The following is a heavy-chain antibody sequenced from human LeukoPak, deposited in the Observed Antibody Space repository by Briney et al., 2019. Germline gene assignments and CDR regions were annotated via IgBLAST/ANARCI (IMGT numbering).Heavy chain of an antibody. CDR2: INHSGST. CDR3: ARAPGAAID. Sequence: SETLSLTCAVYGGSFSGYYWSWIRQPPGMGLEWIGEINHSGSTNYNPSLKSRVSISLDMSKNQFSLKMNSVTAADTAVYYCARAPGAAIDWGQGTLVTVSS. CDR1: GGSFSGYY. D-gene: IGHD2-2*01. V-gene: IGHV4-34*01. J-gene: IGHJ4*02.